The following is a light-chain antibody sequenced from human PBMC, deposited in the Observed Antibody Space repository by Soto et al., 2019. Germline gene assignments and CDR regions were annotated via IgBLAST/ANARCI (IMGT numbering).Light chain of an antibody. CDR2: GAS. J-gene: IGKJ1*01. CDR3: QQYNNWPRT. V-gene: IGKV3-15*01. Sequence: EIVMTQSPATLSVSPGERATLSCRTSQSVGSNLAWYQQKPGQAPRLLIYGASTRATGIPARFSGSGSGTEFTLTINNLQSEDFAVYYCQQYNNWPRTFGQGTKVEIK. CDR1: QSVGSN.